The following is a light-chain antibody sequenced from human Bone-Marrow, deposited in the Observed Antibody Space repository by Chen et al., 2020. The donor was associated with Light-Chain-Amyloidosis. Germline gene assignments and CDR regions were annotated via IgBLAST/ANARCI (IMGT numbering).Light chain of an antibody. V-gene: IGLV2-14*03. Sequence: QSALTQPASVSGSPGQSITISCTGNSSDFDIYNYVSCVPNHPDKAPKLIIYGVSNRPSAVSTRFAGSKSGNTASLTNSGLQAENEADDYCSSYSTSDTPVFGGGTKLTVL. CDR3: SSYSTSDTPV. CDR1: SSDFDIYNY. J-gene: IGLJ2*01. CDR2: GVS.